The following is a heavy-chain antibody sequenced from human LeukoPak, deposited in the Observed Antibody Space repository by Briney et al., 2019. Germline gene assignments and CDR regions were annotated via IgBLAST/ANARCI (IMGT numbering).Heavy chain of an antibody. CDR3: AKLGCSSTTCYSNC. D-gene: IGHD2-2*01. CDR2: ISSGGST. Sequence: PGGSLRLSCAASGFTFSSYAMSWVLQAPGKGLQWVSSISSGGSTYYADSVKGRFTVSRDNSKNTLYLQMNSLRAEDTAVYYCAKLGCSSTTCYSNCWGQGTLVTVSS. J-gene: IGHJ4*02. CDR1: GFTFSSYA. V-gene: IGHV3-23*01.